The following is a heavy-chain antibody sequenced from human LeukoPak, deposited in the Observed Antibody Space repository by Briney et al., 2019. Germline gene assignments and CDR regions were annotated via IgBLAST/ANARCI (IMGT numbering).Heavy chain of an antibody. V-gene: IGHV3-23*01. CDR3: AKAYACYDILTGYCPFDY. CDR2: ISGSGGST. CDR1: GFTFSSYA. D-gene: IGHD3-9*01. Sequence: GGSLRLSCAASGFTFSSYAMSWVRQAPGKGLEWVSAISGSGGSTYYADSVKGRFTISRDNSKNTLYLQMNSLGAEDTAVYYCAKAYACYDILTGYCPFDYWGQGTLVTVSS. J-gene: IGHJ4*02.